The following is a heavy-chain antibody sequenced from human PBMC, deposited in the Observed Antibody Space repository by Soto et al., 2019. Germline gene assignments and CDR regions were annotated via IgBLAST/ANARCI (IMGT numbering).Heavy chain of an antibody. J-gene: IGHJ4*02. CDR3: ARGLGDYDFWSGYYPYYFDY. Sequence: ASVKVSCKASGYTFTGYYMHWVRQAPGQGLEWMGWINPNSGGTNYAQKFQGWVTMTRDTSISTAYMELSRLRSDDTAVYYCARGLGDYDFWSGYYPYYFDYWGQGTLVTVSS. V-gene: IGHV1-2*04. CDR2: INPNSGGT. CDR1: GYTFTGYY. D-gene: IGHD3-3*01.